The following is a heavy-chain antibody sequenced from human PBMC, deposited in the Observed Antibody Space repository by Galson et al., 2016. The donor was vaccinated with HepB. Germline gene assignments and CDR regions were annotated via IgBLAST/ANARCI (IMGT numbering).Heavy chain of an antibody. J-gene: IGHJ4*02. CDR3: ASPTGGNWTDY. CDR2: IKQDGSEK. V-gene: IGHV3-7*05. CDR1: GFTFNSYW. Sequence: SLRLSCAASGFTFNSYWMAWVRQAPGKGLEWVANIKQDGSEKYYVDSVKGRFTISRDNAKNSLYLQMNSLRVEDTAVYYCASPTGGNWTDYWGQGTLVTVSS. D-gene: IGHD1-1*01.